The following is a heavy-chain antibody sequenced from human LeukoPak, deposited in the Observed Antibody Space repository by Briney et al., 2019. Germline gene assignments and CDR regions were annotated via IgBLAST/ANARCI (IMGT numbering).Heavy chain of an antibody. V-gene: IGHV3-21*01. CDR3: ARGALWFGELLPYYFDY. CDR2: ISSSSSYI. D-gene: IGHD3-10*01. Sequence: GGPLRLSCAASGSTFSSYSMNWVRQAPGKGLEWVSSISSSSSYIYYADSVKGRFTISRDNAKNSLYLQMNSLRAEDTAVYYCARGALWFGELLPYYFDYWGQGTLVTVSS. CDR1: GSTFSSYS. J-gene: IGHJ4*02.